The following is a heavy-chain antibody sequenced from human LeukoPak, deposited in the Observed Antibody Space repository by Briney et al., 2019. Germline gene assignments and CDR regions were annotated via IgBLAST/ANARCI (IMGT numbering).Heavy chain of an antibody. CDR1: GLPLDDYG. CDR2: INRKGGST. J-gene: IGHJ4*02. CDR3: ARGFRNGPFDC. V-gene: IGHV3-20*04. D-gene: IGHD2-8*01. Sequence: GGPLRLSCEGSGLPLDDYGMSGGRQPPGKGLEWVSGINRKGGSTDYAHSVKGRFTISRDNAKNSHFLQMSSLRVDDTALYYCARGFRNGPFDCWGQGTLVTVSS.